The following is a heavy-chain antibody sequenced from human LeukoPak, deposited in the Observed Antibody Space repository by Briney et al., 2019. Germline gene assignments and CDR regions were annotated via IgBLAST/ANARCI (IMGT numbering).Heavy chain of an antibody. CDR3: ARFSATAAAGHIDY. CDR2: INAGNGNT. D-gene: IGHD6-13*01. J-gene: IGHJ4*02. V-gene: IGHV1-3*01. CDR1: GYTFTSYA. Sequence: GASVKVSCKASGYTFTSYAMHWVRQAPGQRLEWMGWINAGNGNTKYSQKFQGRVTITRDTSASTAYMELSSLRSEDTAVYYCARFSATAAAGHIDYWGQGTLVTVSS.